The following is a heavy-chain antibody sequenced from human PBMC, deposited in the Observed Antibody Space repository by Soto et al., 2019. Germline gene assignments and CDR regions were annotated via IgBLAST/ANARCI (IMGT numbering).Heavy chain of an antibody. J-gene: IGHJ4*02. V-gene: IGHV3-23*01. CDR3: AKDSGDCSGGSCYSGRWAD. CDR2: ISGSGGST. Sequence: EVQLLESGGGLVQPGGSLRLSCAASGFTFSSYAMSWVRQAPGKGLEWVSAISGSGGSTYYADSVKGRFTISRDNSKNTLYLQMNSLRAEDTAVYYCAKDSGDCSGGSCYSGRWADWCQGTLVTVSS. CDR1: GFTFSSYA. D-gene: IGHD2-15*01.